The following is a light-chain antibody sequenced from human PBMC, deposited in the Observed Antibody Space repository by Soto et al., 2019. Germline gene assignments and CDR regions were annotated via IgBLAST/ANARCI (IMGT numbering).Light chain of an antibody. CDR3: STWDGRLDGVI. V-gene: IGLV1-44*01. CDR2: SNN. J-gene: IGLJ2*01. CDR1: SSNIGSNT. Sequence: QSVLTQPPSASGTPGQRVTISCSGSSSNIGSNTVNWYQQFPGTAPKLLIYSNNQRPSGVPDRFSGSKSGTSASLAISGLQVWEWAYYFCSTWDGRLDGVIFGGGTKLTVL.